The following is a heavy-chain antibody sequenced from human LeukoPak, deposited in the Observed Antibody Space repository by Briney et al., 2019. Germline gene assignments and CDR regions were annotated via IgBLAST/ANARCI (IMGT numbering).Heavy chain of an antibody. V-gene: IGHV3-30*02. D-gene: IGHD3-10*01. J-gene: IGHJ4*02. CDR2: IRSDGSSK. CDR3: AKGVNGYLDY. Sequence: GGSLRLSCAASGFTFSSYGMHWVRQAPGKGLEWVAFIRSDGSSKHYADSVKGRFTISRDNSYSTLYVQMNSLRAEDTAVYYCAKGVNGYLDYWGQGTLVTVSS. CDR1: GFTFSSYG.